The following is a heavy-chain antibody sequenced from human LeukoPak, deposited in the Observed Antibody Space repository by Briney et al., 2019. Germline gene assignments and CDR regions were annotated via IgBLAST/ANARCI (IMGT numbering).Heavy chain of an antibody. Sequence: GRSLRLSCSVSGFTFSSHAMHWVRQAPGKGLECVAYISYDGSFQYHADSVKGRFTISRDNSKDILYLQMNSLRVDDSATYYCGGEGGSRKMNSWGQGTLVPVSS. J-gene: IGHJ5*02. CDR2: ISYDGSFQ. CDR1: GFTFSSHA. D-gene: IGHD3-16*01. V-gene: IGHV3-30-3*01. CDR3: GGEGGSRKMNS.